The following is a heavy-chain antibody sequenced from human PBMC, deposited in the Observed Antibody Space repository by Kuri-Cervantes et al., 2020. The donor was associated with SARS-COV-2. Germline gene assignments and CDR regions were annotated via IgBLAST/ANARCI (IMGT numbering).Heavy chain of an antibody. J-gene: IGHJ5*02. V-gene: IGHV3-30-3*01. Sequence: GGSLRLSCAASGFTFSSYAMHWVRQAPGKGLEWVSVISFYGSNKYYADPVKGRSTISRDNSKNTLYLQMNSVRAEDTAVYYCARAGGGSYYGCFDPWGQGTLVTVSS. CDR1: GFTFSSYA. CDR2: ISFYGSNK. CDR3: ARAGGGSYYGCFDP. D-gene: IGHD1-26*01.